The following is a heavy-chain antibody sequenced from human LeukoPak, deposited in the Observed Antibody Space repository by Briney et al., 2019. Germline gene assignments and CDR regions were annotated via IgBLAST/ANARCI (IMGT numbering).Heavy chain of an antibody. CDR2: INHSGST. Sequence: SETLSLTYAVYGGSFSGYYWSWIRQPPGKGLEWIGEINHSGSTNYNPSLKSRVTISVDTSKNQFSLKLSSVTAADTAVYYCARGQVGRAGTFRIWAYFDHWGQGTLVIVSS. V-gene: IGHV4-34*01. D-gene: IGHD6-19*01. CDR3: ARGQVGRAGTFRIWAYFDH. CDR1: GGSFSGYY. J-gene: IGHJ4*02.